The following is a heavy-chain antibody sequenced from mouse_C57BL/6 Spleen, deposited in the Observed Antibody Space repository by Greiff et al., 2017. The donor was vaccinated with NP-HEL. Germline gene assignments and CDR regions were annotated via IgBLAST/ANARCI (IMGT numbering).Heavy chain of an antibody. CDR1: GYTFTSYW. Sequence: QVHVKQPGAELVKPGASVKVSCKASGYTFTSYWMHWVKQRPGQGLEWIGRIHPSDSDTNYNQKFKGKATLTVDKSSSTAYMQLSSLTSEDSAVYYCAMVRLTTVVATDYWGQGTTLTVSS. D-gene: IGHD1-1*01. V-gene: IGHV1-74*01. J-gene: IGHJ2*01. CDR2: IHPSDSDT. CDR3: AMVRLTTVVATDY.